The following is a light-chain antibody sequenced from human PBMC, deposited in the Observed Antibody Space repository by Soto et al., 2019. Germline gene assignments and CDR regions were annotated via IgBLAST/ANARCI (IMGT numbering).Light chain of an antibody. CDR3: HHYET. Sequence: EIVLPQSPGTLSLSPGDRATLSCRASQSVSRSYLGWYQQKPGQAPRLLMYGASIRAAGVPDRFSGSGSGTEFTLTISRLEPEDFTVYYCHHYETFGQGTKVEIK. CDR2: GAS. CDR1: QSVSRSY. J-gene: IGKJ1*01. V-gene: IGKV3-20*01.